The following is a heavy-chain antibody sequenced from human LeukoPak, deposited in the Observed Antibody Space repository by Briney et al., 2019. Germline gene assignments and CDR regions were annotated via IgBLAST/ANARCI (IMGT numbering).Heavy chain of an antibody. Sequence: PGGSLRLSCAASGFTFSSYWMHWVRQAPGKGLVWVSRTNSDGSSTSYADSVKGRFTISRDNAKNTLYLQMNSLRAEGTAVYYCATDGDYYYYMDVWGKGTTVTVSS. CDR3: ATDGDYYYYMDV. CDR1: GFTFSSYW. CDR2: TNSDGSST. J-gene: IGHJ6*03. D-gene: IGHD3-10*01. V-gene: IGHV3-74*01.